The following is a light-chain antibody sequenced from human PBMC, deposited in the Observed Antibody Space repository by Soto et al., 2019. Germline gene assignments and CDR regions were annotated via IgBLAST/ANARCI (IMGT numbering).Light chain of an antibody. CDR2: DVS. CDR3: CSYTTSNTRQIV. V-gene: IGLV2-14*01. Sequence: SALTQPASVSSSPGHAITISCTGTSSDVGGYNYVSWYQQHPGKAPKFMIYDVSNRPSGVSNRFSGSKSGNTASLTISGLQAEDEADYYCCSYTTSNTRQIVFGTGTKVTVL. J-gene: IGLJ1*01. CDR1: SSDVGGYNY.